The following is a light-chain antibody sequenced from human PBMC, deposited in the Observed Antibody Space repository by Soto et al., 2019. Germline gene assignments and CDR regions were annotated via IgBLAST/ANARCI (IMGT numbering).Light chain of an antibody. V-gene: IGLV1-47*01. Sequence: QSVLTQPPSASGTPGQRVTISCSGSSSNIGSNYVYWYQQLPGTAPKLLIYRNNQRPSGVPDRFSGSKSGTSAPLAISGLRSEDKADYYCAAWDDSLSGPVFGGGTKLTVL. CDR2: RNN. CDR1: SSNIGSNY. CDR3: AAWDDSLSGPV. J-gene: IGLJ2*01.